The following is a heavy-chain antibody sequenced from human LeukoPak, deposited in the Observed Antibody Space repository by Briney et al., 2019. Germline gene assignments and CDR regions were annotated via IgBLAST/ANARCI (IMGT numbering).Heavy chain of an antibody. Sequence: ASVKVSCKASGYTFTNYGVSWVRQAPGQGLEWIGWISAYSGDTNYAQNLQGRVTMTTDASTSTAYMELRSLRSDDTAVYYCARVPHPSTVTHFDYWGQGTLVTVSS. D-gene: IGHD4-11*01. CDR3: ARVPHPSTVTHFDY. CDR1: GYTFTNYG. V-gene: IGHV1-18*01. CDR2: ISAYSGDT. J-gene: IGHJ4*02.